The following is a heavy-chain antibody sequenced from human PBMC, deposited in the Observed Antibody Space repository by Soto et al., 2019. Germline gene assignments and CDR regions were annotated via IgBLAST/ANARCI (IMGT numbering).Heavy chain of an antibody. Sequence: EVQLLESGGDLVQPGGSLRLSCAASGFMFSSYAMSWVRQVPGKGLEWVSDISGSRGATYYADSVKGRFTISRDNSKNTLDLQMNSLTGEDTAIYSCAEEGWKFGPWGQGTLVTVSS. CDR2: ISGSRGAT. D-gene: IGHD1-1*01. V-gene: IGHV3-23*01. J-gene: IGHJ5*02. CDR3: AEEGWKFGP. CDR1: GFMFSSYA.